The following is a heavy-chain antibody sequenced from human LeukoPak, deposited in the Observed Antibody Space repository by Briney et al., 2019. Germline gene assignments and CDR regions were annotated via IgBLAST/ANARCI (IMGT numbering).Heavy chain of an antibody. V-gene: IGHV4-34*01. CDR3: AHAGYCSGGSCYPLQGFDP. CDR1: GGSFSGYY. Sequence: SETLSLTCAIYGGSFSGYYWSWIRQPPGKGLEWIGEINHSGSTNYNPSPKSRVTISVDTSKNQFSLKLSSVTAADTAVYYCAHAGYCSGGSCYPLQGFDPWGQGTLVTASS. CDR2: INHSGST. D-gene: IGHD2-15*01. J-gene: IGHJ5*02.